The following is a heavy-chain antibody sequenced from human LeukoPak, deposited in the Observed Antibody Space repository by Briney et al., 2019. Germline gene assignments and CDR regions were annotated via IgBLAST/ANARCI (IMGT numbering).Heavy chain of an antibody. V-gene: IGHV1-69*01. CDR2: SIPFFGTA. D-gene: IGHD4-11*01. CDR3: ARAHDYSLYYYYYMDV. Sequence: ASVKVSCRASGGTFNTYAISWVRQAPGQGLEWMGGSIPFFGTANYAQKFQGRVTITADESTSTVYMELSSLRSEDTAVYYCARAHDYSLYYYYYMDVWGKGTTVTVSS. CDR1: GGTFNTYA. J-gene: IGHJ6*03.